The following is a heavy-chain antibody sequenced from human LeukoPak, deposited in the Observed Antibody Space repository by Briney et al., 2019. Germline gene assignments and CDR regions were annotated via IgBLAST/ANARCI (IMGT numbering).Heavy chain of an antibody. V-gene: IGHV3-23*01. J-gene: IGHJ4*02. CDR2: ISGSGGST. Sequence: GGSLRLSCAASGFTFSSYAMSWVHQAPGKGLEWVSAISGSGGSTYYADSVKGRFTISRDNSKNTLYLQMNSLRAEDTAVYYCAKDTHYGSGNPTDYWGQGTLVTVSS. CDR3: AKDTHYGSGNPTDY. CDR1: GFTFSSYA. D-gene: IGHD3-10*01.